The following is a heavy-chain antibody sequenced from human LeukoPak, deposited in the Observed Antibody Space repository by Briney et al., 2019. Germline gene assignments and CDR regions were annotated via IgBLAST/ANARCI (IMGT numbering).Heavy chain of an antibody. V-gene: IGHV4-59*01. D-gene: IGHD5-18*01. CDR3: ARVMGGYSYGLFDY. Sequence: SETLSLTCTVSGGSISHYYWSWIRQPPGKGLEWIGYIYYTGGTNYSPSLKSRVTISVDTSKNQFSLKLSSVTAADTAVYYCARVMGGYSYGLFDYWGQGTLVTVSS. J-gene: IGHJ4*02. CDR2: IYYTGGT. CDR1: GGSISHYY.